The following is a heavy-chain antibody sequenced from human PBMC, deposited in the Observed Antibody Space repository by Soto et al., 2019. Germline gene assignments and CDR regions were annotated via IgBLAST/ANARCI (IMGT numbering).Heavy chain of an antibody. V-gene: IGHV3-23*01. CDR3: AKDDYFDSSGYFNH. CDR1: GFTFSDYA. D-gene: IGHD3-22*01. Sequence: GGSLRLSCAASGFTFSDYAMSWVRQAPGKGPEWVSAISGSGGSTCKADSMKGRFTISRDNSKNTLYLQMNSLRAEDTAVYYCAKDDYFDSSGYFNHWGQGTLVTVSS. CDR2: ISGSGGST. J-gene: IGHJ5*02.